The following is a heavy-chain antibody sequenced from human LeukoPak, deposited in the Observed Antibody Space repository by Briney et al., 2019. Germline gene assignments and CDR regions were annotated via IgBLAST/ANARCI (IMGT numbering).Heavy chain of an antibody. CDR2: IQHSGSS. Sequence: PSGTLSLTCTVSGGPITSANYYWSWVRPHQGQGLEGLVYIQHSGSSYYIPCLKNRISMSVDTSKNQFSLKLSSVTAADTAVYFCARAQRHGSSWYYFDYWGQGTLVTVSS. J-gene: IGHJ4*02. CDR3: ARAQRHGSSWYYFDY. V-gene: IGHV4-31*03. D-gene: IGHD6-13*01. CDR1: GGPITSANYY.